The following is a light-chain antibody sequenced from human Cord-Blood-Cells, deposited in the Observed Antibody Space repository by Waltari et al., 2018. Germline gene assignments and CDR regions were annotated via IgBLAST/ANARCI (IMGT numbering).Light chain of an antibody. CDR1: SSDGGGYNY. CDR2: AVS. Sequence: QSALTQPASVSGSPGQSITISCPGTSSDGGGYNYFSWYQQHPGKAPKLMIYAVSNRPSGVSNRFSGSKSGNTASLTISGLQAEDEADYYCSSYTSSSTVVFGGGTKLTVL. CDR3: SSYTSSSTVV. V-gene: IGLV2-14*01. J-gene: IGLJ2*01.